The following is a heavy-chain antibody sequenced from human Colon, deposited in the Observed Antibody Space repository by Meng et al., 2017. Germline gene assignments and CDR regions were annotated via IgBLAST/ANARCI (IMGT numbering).Heavy chain of an antibody. CDR3: ARNRDSGL. CDR2: IYYTGST. Sequence: LETLSLTCTVSGGSISPYWWTWIRQPPGKGLEWIGNIYYTGSTNYDPSLKSRVTISVDTSKNQFSLSLSSVTAADTAVYYCARNRDSGLWGRGTLVTVSS. CDR1: GGSISPYW. J-gene: IGHJ2*01. D-gene: IGHD1-14*01. V-gene: IGHV4-59*01.